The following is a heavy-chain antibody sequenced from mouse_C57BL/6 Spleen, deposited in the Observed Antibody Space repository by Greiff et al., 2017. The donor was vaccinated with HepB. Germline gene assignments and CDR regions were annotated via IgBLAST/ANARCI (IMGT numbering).Heavy chain of an antibody. CDR3: ARSKGYYYGSRTYAMDY. CDR2: ISYSGST. Sequence: EVKLQESGPGLAKPSQTLSLTCSVTGYSITSDYWNWIRKFPGNKLEYMGYISYSGSTYYNPSLKSRISITRDTSKNQYYLQLNSVTTEDTATYYCARSKGYYYGSRTYAMDYWGQGTSVTVSS. V-gene: IGHV3-8*01. CDR1: GYSITSDY. D-gene: IGHD1-1*01. J-gene: IGHJ4*01.